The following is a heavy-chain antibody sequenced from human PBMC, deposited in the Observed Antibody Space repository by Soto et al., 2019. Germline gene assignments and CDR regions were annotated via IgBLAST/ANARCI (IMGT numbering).Heavy chain of an antibody. CDR2: ISYSADKT. CDR1: GFTFSNFV. CDR3: ARRARTATTKWGACDI. V-gene: IGHV3-23*01. J-gene: IGHJ3*02. D-gene: IGHD1-7*01. Sequence: GSLRLSCAASGFTFSNFVRNWVRQAPGKGLEWVSTISYSADKTFYADSVKGRFTISRDNSRDTLFLQTDSLRADDAAVYYCARRARTATTKWGACDIWGQGTMVTVSS.